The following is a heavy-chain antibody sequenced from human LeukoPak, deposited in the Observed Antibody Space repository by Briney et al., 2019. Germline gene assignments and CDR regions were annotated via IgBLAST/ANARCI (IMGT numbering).Heavy chain of an antibody. V-gene: IGHV1-2*02. J-gene: IGHJ6*02. Sequence: ASVKVSCKASGYTFTGCYMHWVRQAPGQGLEWMGWINPNSGGTNYAQKFQGRVTMTRDTSISTAYMELSRLRSDDTAVYYCARGDLEYSSSSDYYYYYGMDVWGQGTTVTVSS. CDR2: INPNSGGT. CDR1: GYTFTGCY. D-gene: IGHD6-6*01. CDR3: ARGDLEYSSSSDYYYYYGMDV.